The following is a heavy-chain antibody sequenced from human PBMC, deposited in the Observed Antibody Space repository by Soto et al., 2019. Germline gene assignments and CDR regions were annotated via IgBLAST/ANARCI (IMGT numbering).Heavy chain of an antibody. CDR3: ITDSYITILIIRFDY. J-gene: IGHJ4*01. D-gene: IGHD3-9*01. CDR1: GFTFSSYG. Sequence: GGSLRLSCAASGFTFSSYGMHWVRQAPGKGLEWVGRIKSKTDGGTTDFAAPVKGRFAISRDDSKNMVYLQTNSLKTDDTAVYYCITDSYITILIIRFDYRGHGTLVTVFS. CDR2: IKSKTDGGTT. V-gene: IGHV3-15*07.